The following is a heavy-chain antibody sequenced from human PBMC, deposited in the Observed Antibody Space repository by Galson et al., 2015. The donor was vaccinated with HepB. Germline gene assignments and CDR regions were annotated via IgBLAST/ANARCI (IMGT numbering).Heavy chain of an antibody. Sequence: SLRLSCAASGFTFDDYTMHWVRQAPGKGLEWVSLISWDGGSTYYADSVKGRFTISRDNSKNSLYLQMNSLRTEDTALYYCAKGLTMIVVIDAFDIWGQGTMVTVSS. CDR2: ISWDGGST. D-gene: IGHD3-22*01. CDR3: AKGLTMIVVIDAFDI. CDR1: GFTFDDYT. V-gene: IGHV3-43*01. J-gene: IGHJ3*02.